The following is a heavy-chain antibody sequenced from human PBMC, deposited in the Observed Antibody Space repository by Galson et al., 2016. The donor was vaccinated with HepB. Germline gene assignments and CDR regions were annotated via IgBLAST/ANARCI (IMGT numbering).Heavy chain of an antibody. CDR2: IRSKAYGGTT. J-gene: IGHJ4*02. V-gene: IGHV3-49*04. Sequence: SLRLSCASSGFTFGDYPMTWVRQAPGKGLEWVGFIRSKAYGGTTEYAASVKGRFTISRDNSKNIAYLQMDSLKIEDTAVYYCTRDYDLHYWGPGTLVTVSS. D-gene: IGHD5-12*01. CDR3: TRDYDLHY. CDR1: GFTFGDYP.